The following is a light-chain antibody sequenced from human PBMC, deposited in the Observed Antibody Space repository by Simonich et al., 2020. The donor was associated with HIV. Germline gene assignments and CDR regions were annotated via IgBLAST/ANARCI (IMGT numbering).Light chain of an antibody. CDR2: KAS. CDR3: QQYNSYSVT. J-gene: IGKJ4*01. Sequence: DIQMIQSPSSLSASVGDRVTITCRASQSISSWLAWYQQKPGKAPKLLIYKASNLETGVPSRFSGSGSGTEFTLTISSLQPDDFATYYCQQYNSYSVTFGGGTKVEIK. CDR1: QSISSW. V-gene: IGKV1-5*03.